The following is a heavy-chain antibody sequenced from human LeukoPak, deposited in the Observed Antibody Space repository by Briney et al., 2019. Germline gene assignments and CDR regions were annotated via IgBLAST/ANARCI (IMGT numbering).Heavy chain of an antibody. Sequence: PSETLSLTCTVSGYSISSGYYWGWIRQPPGKGLEWIGSIYHSGSTYYNPSLKSRVTISVDTSKNQFSLKLSSVTAADTAVYYCARDRLGSGWYGSFDYWGQGTLVTVSS. CDR2: IYHSGST. J-gene: IGHJ4*02. CDR1: GYSISSGYY. CDR3: ARDRLGSGWYGSFDY. D-gene: IGHD6-19*01. V-gene: IGHV4-38-2*02.